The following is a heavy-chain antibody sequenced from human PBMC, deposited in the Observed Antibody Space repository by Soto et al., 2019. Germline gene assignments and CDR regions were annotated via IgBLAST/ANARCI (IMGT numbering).Heavy chain of an antibody. V-gene: IGHV1-69*13. CDR1: GGTFSSYA. CDR2: IIPIFGTA. J-gene: IGHJ3*02. D-gene: IGHD3-16*01. Sequence: ASVKVSCKASGGTFSSYAISWVRQAPGQGLEWMGGIIPIFGTANYAQKFQGRITITADESTNTAYMELNSLRAAETAVYYCARNLICGSYFAIWGQGTMVTVSS. CDR3: ARNLICGSYFAI.